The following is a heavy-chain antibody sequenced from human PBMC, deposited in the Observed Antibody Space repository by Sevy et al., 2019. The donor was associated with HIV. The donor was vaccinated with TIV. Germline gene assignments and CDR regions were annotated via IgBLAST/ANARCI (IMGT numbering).Heavy chain of an antibody. CDR2: FDPEDGET. J-gene: IGHJ6*02. V-gene: IGHV1-24*01. CDR1: GYTLTELS. Sequence: ASVKVSCKVSGYTLTELSMHWVLQAPGKGLEWMGGFDPEDGETIYAQKFQGRVTMTEDTSTDTAYMELSSLRSEDTAVYYCATGLLWFGESGGMDVWGQWTTVTVSS. CDR3: ATGLLWFGESGGMDV. D-gene: IGHD3-10*01.